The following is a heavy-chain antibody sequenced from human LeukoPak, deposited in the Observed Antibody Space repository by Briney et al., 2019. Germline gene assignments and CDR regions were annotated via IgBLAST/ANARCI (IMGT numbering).Heavy chain of an antibody. Sequence: NPSETLSLTCSVSDDSITMYYWTWIRQPPGKGLEWIGYVDHTGSTNFNPSLNGRVSISRDTTKNLFSLRLRSVTAADTAVYFCARGRVSSSTWYSTYYYYLYMDVWGKGTTVTVSS. CDR3: ARGRVSSSTWYSTYYYYLYMDV. D-gene: IGHD1-1*01. CDR1: DDSITMYY. CDR2: VDHTGST. J-gene: IGHJ6*03. V-gene: IGHV4-59*01.